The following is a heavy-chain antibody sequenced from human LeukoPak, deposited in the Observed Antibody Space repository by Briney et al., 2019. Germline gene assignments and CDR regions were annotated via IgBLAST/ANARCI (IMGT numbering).Heavy chain of an antibody. Sequence: SETLSLTCTVSGGSISSYYWSWIRQPPGKGLEWIGYIYYSGSTNYNPSLKSRVTISVDTSKNQFSLKLSSVTAADTAVYYCASLTVTTPGVDYWGQGTLVTVSS. CDR3: ASLTVTTPGVDY. V-gene: IGHV4-59*12. D-gene: IGHD4-17*01. J-gene: IGHJ4*02. CDR2: IYYSGST. CDR1: GGSISSYY.